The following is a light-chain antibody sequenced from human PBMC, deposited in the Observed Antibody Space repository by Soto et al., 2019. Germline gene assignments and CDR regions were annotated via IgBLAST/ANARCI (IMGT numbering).Light chain of an antibody. CDR1: QSVSSTY. CDR2: GAS. CDR3: QRYGSSPPYV. J-gene: IGKJ2*01. V-gene: IGKV3-20*01. Sequence: EIVLTQSPGTLSLSAGERATLSCRASQSVSSTYLDWDRQNPGQATRLLIYGASSRATGIPDRFSGSGSGTDLNLTISRREPEDFAVYSCQRYGSSPPYVFGQGTKVEIK.